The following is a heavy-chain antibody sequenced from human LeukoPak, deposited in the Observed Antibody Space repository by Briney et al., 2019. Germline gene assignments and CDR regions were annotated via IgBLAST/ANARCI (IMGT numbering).Heavy chain of an antibody. J-gene: IGHJ6*03. V-gene: IGHV3-7*01. CDR3: ARDYYYYMDV. CDR1: GFTFSSHW. CDR2: IKQDGSEK. Sequence: PGGSLRLSCAASGFTFSSHWMSWVRQAPGKGLEWLANIKQDGSEKHYVDSVKGRFTISRDNAKNSLYLEMNSLRAEDTAVYYCARDYYYYMDVWGKGTTVTVSS.